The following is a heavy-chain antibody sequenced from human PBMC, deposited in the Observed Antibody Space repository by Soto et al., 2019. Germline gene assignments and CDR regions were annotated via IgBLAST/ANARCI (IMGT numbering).Heavy chain of an antibody. CDR2: ISSSGSTI. Sequence: GGSLRLSCAASGFTFSDYYMSWIRQAPGKGLEWVSYISSSGSTIYYADSVKGRFTISRDNAKNSLYLQMNSLRAEDTAVYYCARALTGTREVFYMDVWGKGTTVTVSS. CDR3: ARALTGTREVFYMDV. J-gene: IGHJ6*03. CDR1: GFTFSDYY. D-gene: IGHD1-7*01. V-gene: IGHV3-11*01.